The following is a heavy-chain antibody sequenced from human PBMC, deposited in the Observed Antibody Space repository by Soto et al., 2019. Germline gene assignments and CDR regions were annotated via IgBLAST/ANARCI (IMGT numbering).Heavy chain of an antibody. CDR3: ARDLTSCYSF. D-gene: IGHD2-2*01. CDR2: ISSSSSYI. Sequence: PGGSLRLSGAACGVNFSSYRRKWVRQAPGKGLEWVSSISSSSSYIYYADSVKGRFTISRDNAKNSPYLQMNSLRAEDTAVYYCARDLTSCYSFWGQGTMVTVSS. V-gene: IGHV3-21*01. J-gene: IGHJ3*01. CDR1: GVNFSSYR.